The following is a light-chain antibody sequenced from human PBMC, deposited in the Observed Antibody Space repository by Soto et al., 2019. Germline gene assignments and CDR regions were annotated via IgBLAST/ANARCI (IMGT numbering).Light chain of an antibody. J-gene: IGKJ1*01. CDR1: QSVSSSY. V-gene: IGKV3-20*01. CDR3: QQYGSSLTWT. CDR2: GAS. Sequence: EIVLTQSPGTLSLSPGERATLSCRASQSVSSSYLAWYQQKPGQAPRLLIYGASSRATGIPDRFIGSGSGTDFTLTISRLEPEDFAVYYCQQYGSSLTWTFGQGTKVEIK.